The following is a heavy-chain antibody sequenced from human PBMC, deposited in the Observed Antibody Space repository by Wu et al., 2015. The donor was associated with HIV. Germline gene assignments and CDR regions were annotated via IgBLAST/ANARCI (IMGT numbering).Heavy chain of an antibody. CDR1: GYTFTSYD. CDR2: MNPNSGNT. Sequence: QVQLVQSGAEVKKPGASVKVSCKASGYTFTSYDINWVRQATGQGLEWMGWMNPNSGNTGYAQKFQGRVTITRNTSISTAYMELSSLRSEDTAVYYCARDWATNGNSFLTGPFDYWGQGTLVTVSS. V-gene: IGHV1-8*03. CDR3: ARDWATNGNSFLTGPFDY. D-gene: IGHD3-9*01. J-gene: IGHJ4*02.